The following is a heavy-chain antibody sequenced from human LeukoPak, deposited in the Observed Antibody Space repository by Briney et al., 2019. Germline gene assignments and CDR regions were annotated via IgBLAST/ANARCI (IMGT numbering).Heavy chain of an antibody. J-gene: IGHJ4*02. CDR2: IYPGDSDT. Sequence: GESLRISCKGSGYSFTSYWIGWVRQMPGKGLEWMGIIYPGDSDTRYSPSFQGQVTISADKSISTAYLQWSSLKASDTAMYYCARHNQLKIGYSGYELDYWGQGTLVTVSS. CDR3: ARHNQLKIGYSGYELDY. D-gene: IGHD5-12*01. CDR1: GYSFTSYW. V-gene: IGHV5-51*01.